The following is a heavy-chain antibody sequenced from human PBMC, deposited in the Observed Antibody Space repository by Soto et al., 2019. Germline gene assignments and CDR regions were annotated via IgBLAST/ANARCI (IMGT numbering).Heavy chain of an antibody. Sequence: QVQLQESGPGLVEPSETLSLTCTVSGASISSYFWTWIRRPAGKGLDWIGRISTSGTTNYNPSLKSRVTMSVDTSKNHFSLNLSSVTAADTAVYYCAREAGPDRWFDPWGQGTLVTVSS. D-gene: IGHD6-19*01. CDR2: ISTSGTT. CDR1: GASISSYF. J-gene: IGHJ5*02. CDR3: AREAGPDRWFDP. V-gene: IGHV4-4*07.